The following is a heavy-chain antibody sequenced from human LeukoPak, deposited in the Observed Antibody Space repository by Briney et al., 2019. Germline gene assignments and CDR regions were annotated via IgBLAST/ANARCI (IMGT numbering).Heavy chain of an antibody. D-gene: IGHD3-22*01. CDR3: AMSFYDISDYSLSGAFDI. Sequence: SETLSLTCAVYGGSFSGYYWSWVRQPPGKGLEWIGEISHSGNTNYNPSLKSRVTTSLDTSKKQFFLRLSSVTAADTAVYYCAMSFYDISDYSLSGAFDIWGQGTMVTVSS. CDR2: ISHSGNT. J-gene: IGHJ3*02. V-gene: IGHV4-34*01. CDR1: GGSFSGYY.